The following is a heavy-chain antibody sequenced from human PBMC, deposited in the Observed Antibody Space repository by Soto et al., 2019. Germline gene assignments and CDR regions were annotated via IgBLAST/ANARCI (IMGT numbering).Heavy chain of an antibody. CDR1: GFTFSSYA. J-gene: IGHJ6*02. V-gene: IGHV3-23*01. CDR3: AKGMYDARATFYYYYGMDV. Sequence: PGGSLRLSCAASGFTFSSYAMSWVRQAPGKGLEWVSAISGSGGSTYYADSVKGRFTISRDNSKNTLYLQMNSLRAEDTAVYYCAKGMYDARATFYYYYGMDVWGQGTTVNVSS. CDR2: ISGSGGST. D-gene: IGHD1-26*01.